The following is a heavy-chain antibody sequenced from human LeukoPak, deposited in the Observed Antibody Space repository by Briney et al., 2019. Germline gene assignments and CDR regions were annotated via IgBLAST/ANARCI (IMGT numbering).Heavy chain of an antibody. J-gene: IGHJ4*02. CDR2: LYDSGSP. CDR3: ARHGSSYSFDY. Sequence: SETLSLTCSVSGGSISTYYWSWIRQPPGKGLEWIGFLYDSGSPNYNPSLKSRVTVSVDTSKNEFSLKLSSVTAADTAVYYCARHGSSYSFDYWGQGTLVTVSS. CDR1: GGSISTYY. D-gene: IGHD6-13*01. V-gene: IGHV4-59*08.